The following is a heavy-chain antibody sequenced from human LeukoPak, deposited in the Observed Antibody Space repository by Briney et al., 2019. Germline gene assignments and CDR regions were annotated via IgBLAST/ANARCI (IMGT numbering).Heavy chain of an antibody. Sequence: QPGGYLRLYCAASGFTFSDYWMHWVRQAPGKGLVWVSRIKSDGSSTSYADSVKGRFTITRDSAKNTLYLQMNSLRAEDTAVYYCARGTGNYYGYWGQGTLVTVSS. CDR2: IKSDGSST. CDR3: ARGTGNYYGY. J-gene: IGHJ4*02. D-gene: IGHD3/OR15-3a*01. CDR1: GFTFSDYW. V-gene: IGHV3-74*01.